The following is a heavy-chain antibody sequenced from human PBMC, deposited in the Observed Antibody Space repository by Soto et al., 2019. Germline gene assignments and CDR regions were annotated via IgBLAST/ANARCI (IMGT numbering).Heavy chain of an antibody. CDR1: GYTFTGYY. V-gene: IGHV1-2*04. Sequence: GASVKDSCKSSGYTFTGYYMHWARQAHGQGLEWMGWINPNSGGTNYAQKFQGWVTMTRDTSISTAYMELSRLRSDDTAVYYCARGSWHYYYYGMDVWGQGTTVTVSS. CDR3: ARGSWHYYYYGMDV. D-gene: IGHD2-15*01. CDR2: INPNSGGT. J-gene: IGHJ6*02.